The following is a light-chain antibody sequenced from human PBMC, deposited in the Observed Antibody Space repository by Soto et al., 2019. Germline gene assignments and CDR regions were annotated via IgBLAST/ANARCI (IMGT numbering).Light chain of an antibody. CDR2: DAS. CDR1: QNINNY. J-gene: IGKJ5*01. Sequence: DIQLTQSPSFLSASLGDRVTITCQASQNINNYLNWYQQKPGRAPNLLIYDASNLEAGVPSRFRGSGSGTDFTFTIRRLKPEDIATDYCQHYENLPTFGQGTRLEIK. CDR3: QHYENLPT. V-gene: IGKV1-33*01.